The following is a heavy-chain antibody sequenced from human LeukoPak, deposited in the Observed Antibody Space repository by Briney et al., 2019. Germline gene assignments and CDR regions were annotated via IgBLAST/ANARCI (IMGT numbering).Heavy chain of an antibody. CDR3: ARESPALTAYNWFDP. CDR2: ISSSGSTI. V-gene: IGHV3-11*04. Sequence: KPGGSLRLSCAASGFTFSDYYMTWIRQAPGKGLEWVSYISSSGSTIYSADSVKGRFTISRDNAKNSLYLQMNSLRAEDTAVYYCARESPALTAYNWFDPWGQGTLVTVSS. CDR1: GFTFSDYY. D-gene: IGHD2-21*02. J-gene: IGHJ5*02.